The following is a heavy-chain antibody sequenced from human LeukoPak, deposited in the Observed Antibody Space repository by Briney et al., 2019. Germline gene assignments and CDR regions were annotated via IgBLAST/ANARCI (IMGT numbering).Heavy chain of an antibody. CDR3: ARDREIAAGNFFDP. J-gene: IGHJ5*02. V-gene: IGHV3-74*01. Sequence: TGGSLRLSCAASGFTFSNYWRHWVRQAQGKGRVWVSRINSDGSSTTYADSVKGRFTISRDNAKNTLYLQMNNLRAEDTAVYSCARDREIAAGNFFDPWGQGTLVTVSS. CDR2: INSDGSST. CDR1: GFTFSNYW. D-gene: IGHD6-13*01.